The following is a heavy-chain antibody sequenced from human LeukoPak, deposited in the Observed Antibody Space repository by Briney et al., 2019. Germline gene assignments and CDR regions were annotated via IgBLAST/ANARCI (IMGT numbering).Heavy chain of an antibody. Sequence: LRASVKVSCKASGYTFTSYDINWVRQATGQGLEWMGWMNPNSGNTGYAQKFQGRVTITRNTSISTAYMELSSLRSEDTAVYYCARAPRWPSVVPAAELDYWGQGTLVTVSS. J-gene: IGHJ4*02. CDR2: MNPNSGNT. CDR3: ARAPRWPSVVPAAELDY. CDR1: GYTFTSYD. V-gene: IGHV1-8*03. D-gene: IGHD2-2*01.